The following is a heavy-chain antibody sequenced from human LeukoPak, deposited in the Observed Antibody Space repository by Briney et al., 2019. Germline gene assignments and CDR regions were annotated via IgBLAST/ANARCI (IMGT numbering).Heavy chain of an antibody. J-gene: IGHJ6*03. V-gene: IGHV4-34*01. CDR3: ARDSGEYYYYYMDV. CDR1: GGSFSGYY. D-gene: IGHD6-13*01. Sequence: PSETLSLTSAVYGGSFSGYYWSWIRQPPGKGLEWIGEINHSGSTNYNPSLKSRVTISVDTFKNQFSLKLSSVTAADTAVYYCARDSGEYYYYYMDVWGKGTTVTVSS. CDR2: INHSGST.